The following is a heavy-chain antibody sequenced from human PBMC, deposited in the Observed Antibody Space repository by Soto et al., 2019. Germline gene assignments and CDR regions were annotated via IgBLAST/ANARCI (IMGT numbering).Heavy chain of an antibody. V-gene: IGHV3-30-3*01. CDR2: ISYDGSNK. CDR1: GFTFSSNA. Sequence: QVQLVESGGGVVQPGRSLRLSCAASGFTFSSNAMHWVRQALGKGLEWVAVISYDGSNKYYADSVKGRFTSSRDNSKNMLYLQMSSLIAEATTVQYCARDLLRLGHLSYSGGYWGQGTLVTVSS. D-gene: IGHD3-16*01. J-gene: IGHJ4*02. CDR3: ARDLLRLGHLSYSGGY.